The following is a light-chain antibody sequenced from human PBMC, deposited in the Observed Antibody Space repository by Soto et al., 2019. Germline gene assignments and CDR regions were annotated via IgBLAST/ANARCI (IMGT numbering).Light chain of an antibody. J-gene: IGKJ1*01. Sequence: EIVLAQSPATLSLSPGERASLSCRASQSVSSSYLAWYQQKPGQAPRLLIYGASSRATGIPDRFSGSGSGTDFTLTISRLEPEDFAVYYCQQYGSSPQWTFGQGTRWIS. CDR3: QQYGSSPQWT. V-gene: IGKV3-20*01. CDR1: QSVSSSY. CDR2: GAS.